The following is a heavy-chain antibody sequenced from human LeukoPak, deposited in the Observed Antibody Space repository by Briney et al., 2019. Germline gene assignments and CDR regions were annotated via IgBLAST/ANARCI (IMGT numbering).Heavy chain of an antibody. CDR3: ARERAIAAAGRYYYYYMDV. CDR2: ISSSGSTI. D-gene: IGHD6-13*01. V-gene: IGHV3-48*01. J-gene: IGHJ6*03. CDR1: GFTFSSYS. Sequence: GGSLRLSCTASGFTFSSYSMNWVGQAPGKGLEWVSYISSSGSTIYYADSVKGRFTISRDNAKNSLYLQMNSLRAEDTAVYYCARERAIAAAGRYYYYYMDVWGKGTTVTVSS.